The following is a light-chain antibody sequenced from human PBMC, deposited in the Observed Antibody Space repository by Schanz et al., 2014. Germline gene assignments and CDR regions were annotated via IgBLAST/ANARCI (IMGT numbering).Light chain of an antibody. J-gene: IGLJ3*02. CDR1: TSDVGTYNL. CDR3: ASWDDSLNARV. V-gene: IGLV2-14*02. CDR2: EGS. Sequence: QSALTQPASVSGSPGQSITISCTGTTSDVGTYNLVSWYQQHPGKAPKLMIYEGSKRPSGVPDRFSGSKSGTSASLAISGLRSEDEADYYCASWDDSLNARVFGGGTKLTVL.